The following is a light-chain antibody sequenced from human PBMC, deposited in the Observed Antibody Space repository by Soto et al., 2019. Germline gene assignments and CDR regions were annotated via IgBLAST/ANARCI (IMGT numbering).Light chain of an antibody. V-gene: IGLV2-14*01. Sequence: QSVLTQPASVSASPGQSITISCTGTSSDVGTYDDVSWYRQYPGKAPKLLIYEVTNRPSGVSNRFSGSKSGNTASLTIPGLQAEDEADYYCSSYTTSSTYVFGSGTKVTVL. J-gene: IGLJ1*01. CDR2: EVT. CDR3: SSYTTSSTYV. CDR1: SSDVGTYDD.